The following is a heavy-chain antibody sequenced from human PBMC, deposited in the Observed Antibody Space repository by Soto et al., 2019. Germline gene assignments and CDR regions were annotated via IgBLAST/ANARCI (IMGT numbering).Heavy chain of an antibody. CDR1: GFTFSSYG. D-gene: IGHD5-12*01. Sequence: QVQLVESGGGVVQPGRSLRLSCAASGFTFSSYGMHWVRQAPGKGLEWVAVISYDGSNKYYADSVKGRFTISRDNSKNXXYLQMNSLRAEDTAVYYCAKDGMATIDYYYYGMDVWGQGTTVTVSS. CDR2: ISYDGSNK. CDR3: AKDGMATIDYYYYGMDV. V-gene: IGHV3-30*18. J-gene: IGHJ6*02.